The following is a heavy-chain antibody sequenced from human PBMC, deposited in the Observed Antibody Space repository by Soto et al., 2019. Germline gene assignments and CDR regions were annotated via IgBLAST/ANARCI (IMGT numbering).Heavy chain of an antibody. CDR1: GYTFTGYY. Sequence: SVKVSCKASGYTFTGYYMHWVRQAPGQGLEWMGWINPNSGGTNYAQKFQGWVTMTRDTSISTAYMELSRLRSDDTAVYYCARGGYSSSSNAYYYYYYGMDVWGQGTTVTVSS. J-gene: IGHJ6*02. CDR3: ARGGYSSSSNAYYYYYYGMDV. D-gene: IGHD6-6*01. CDR2: INPNSGGT. V-gene: IGHV1-2*04.